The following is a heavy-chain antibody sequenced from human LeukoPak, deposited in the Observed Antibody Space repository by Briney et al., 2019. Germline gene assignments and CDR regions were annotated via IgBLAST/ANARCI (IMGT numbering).Heavy chain of an antibody. CDR2: ILYDGSNK. V-gene: IGHV3-30*18. Sequence: WGSLRLSCAGSGFTLRSYCMHLVRQAPGKGLEWVAGILYDGSNKYYADSVKGRFTISRDNSKNTLYLQMNSLRAEDTAVYYCAKDGARKVGYSYGYYYYYGMDVWGKGTTVTVSS. J-gene: IGHJ6*04. CDR1: GFTLRSYC. CDR3: AKDGARKVGYSYGYYYYYGMDV. D-gene: IGHD5-18*01.